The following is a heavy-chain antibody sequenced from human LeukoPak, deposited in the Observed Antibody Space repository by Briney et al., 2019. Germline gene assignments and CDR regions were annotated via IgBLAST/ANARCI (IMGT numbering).Heavy chain of an antibody. CDR2: ISFHGTDT. J-gene: IGHJ4*02. V-gene: IGHV3-30*04. Sequence: PGGSLRLSCAAPGFTFISYAIHWVRQAPGKGLEWVAVISFHGTDTFYADSVKGRFTISRDNSKNTLFLGMNSLRVEDTAVYYCAKGRGFRVWDPWDNWGQGTLITVSS. CDR3: AKGRGFRVWDPWDN. CDR1: GFTFISYA. D-gene: IGHD3-16*01.